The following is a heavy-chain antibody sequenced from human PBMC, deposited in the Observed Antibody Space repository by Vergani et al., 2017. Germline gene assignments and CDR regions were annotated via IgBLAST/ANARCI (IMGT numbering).Heavy chain of an antibody. D-gene: IGHD3-16*01. J-gene: IGHJ4*02. CDR3: ARGYYGRGDN. V-gene: IGHV4-61*02. CDR2: IYTTGST. CDR1: GDSITSSTYY. Sequence: QVQLQESGPGLVKPSQTLSLICSVSGDSITSSTYYWSWTRQPAGKGLEYIGPIYTTGSTNYNPSLKSRVTISVDTSKNQFSLNLSSVTAADTAMYYCARGYYGRGDNWGQGTLVTVSS.